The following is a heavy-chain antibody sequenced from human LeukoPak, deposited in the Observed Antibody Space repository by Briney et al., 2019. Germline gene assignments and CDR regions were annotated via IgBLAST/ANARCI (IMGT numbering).Heavy chain of an antibody. J-gene: IGHJ4*02. D-gene: IGHD3-16*01. CDR1: GFTFSSYS. CDR3: ARVPYDYVWGSYMDY. CDR2: ISSSSSTI. V-gene: IGHV3-48*01. Sequence: GGSLRLSCAASGFTFSSYSMNWVRQAPGKGLEWVSYISSSSSTIYYADSVKGRFTISRDNAKNSLYLQMNSLRAKDTAVYYCARVPYDYVWGSYMDYWGQGTLVTVSS.